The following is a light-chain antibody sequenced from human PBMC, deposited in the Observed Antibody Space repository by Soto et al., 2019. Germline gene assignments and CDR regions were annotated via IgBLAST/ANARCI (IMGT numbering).Light chain of an antibody. CDR2: EDT. V-gene: IGLV3-21*02. Sequence: SYELTQPPSVSVAPGQTARIPCGGNNIGSDSVHWYQQKPGQAPVLVFYEDTFRPSGIPDRISGSNSGTTATLTISWVEAGDEADYYCQVWDSISDHWVFGGGTKLTVL. CDR3: QVWDSISDHWV. J-gene: IGLJ3*02. CDR1: NIGSDS.